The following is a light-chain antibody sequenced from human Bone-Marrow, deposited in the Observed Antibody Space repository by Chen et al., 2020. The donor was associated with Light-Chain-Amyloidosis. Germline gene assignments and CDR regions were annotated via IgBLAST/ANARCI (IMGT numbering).Light chain of an antibody. V-gene: IGLV6-57*01. CDR3: QSYQGSSQGV. CDR1: RGSIATNY. CDR2: EDD. J-gene: IGLJ3*02. Sequence: NFMLTQPHSVSESPGKTVIISCTRSRGSIATNYVQWYQQRPGSSPTTVIYEDDQRPSGVPDRFSGSIDRSSNSASLTISGLKTEDEADYYCQSYQGSSQGVFGGGTKLNVL.